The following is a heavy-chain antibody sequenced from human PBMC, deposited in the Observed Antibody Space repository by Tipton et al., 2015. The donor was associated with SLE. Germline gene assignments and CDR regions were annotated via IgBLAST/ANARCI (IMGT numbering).Heavy chain of an antibody. CDR1: GYIFTSYA. J-gene: IGHJ5*02. Sequence: QVQLVQSGSELKKPGASVKVSCKASGYIFTSYAMNWVRQAPGQGLEWMGWINTNTGNPTYAQGFTGRFVFSLDTSVNTAYLQISSLKAEDTAVYYCARSKELLRFLEWLSSNWFDPWGQGTLVTVAS. CDR3: ARSKELLRFLEWLSSNWFDP. D-gene: IGHD3-3*01. V-gene: IGHV7-4-1*02. CDR2: INTNTGNP.